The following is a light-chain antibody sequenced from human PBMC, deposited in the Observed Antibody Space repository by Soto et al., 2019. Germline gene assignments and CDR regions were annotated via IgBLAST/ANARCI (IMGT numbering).Light chain of an antibody. CDR3: QSYDSSLSGDV. Sequence: QSVLTQPPSVSGAPGQRVTISCTGSSSNLGAYYDVHWYQQLPGTAPKLLIYGSTNRPSGVPDRFSGSKAGASASLAITGLQAEDEADYYCQSYDSSLSGDVFGAGTKLTVL. J-gene: IGLJ1*01. CDR1: SSNLGAYYD. CDR2: GST. V-gene: IGLV1-40*01.